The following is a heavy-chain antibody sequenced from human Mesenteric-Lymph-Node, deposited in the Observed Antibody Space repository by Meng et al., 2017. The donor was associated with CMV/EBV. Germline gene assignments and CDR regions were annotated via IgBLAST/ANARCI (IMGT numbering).Heavy chain of an antibody. Sequence: GESPKISCKGSGYSFTSYWIGWVRQMPGKGLEWMGIIYPGDSDTRYSPSFQGQVTISADKSISTAYLQWSSLKASDTAMYYCARHVYSSSSHNWFDPWGQGTLVTVSS. CDR1: GYSFTSYW. CDR2: IYPGDSDT. CDR3: ARHVYSSSSHNWFDP. D-gene: IGHD6-6*01. J-gene: IGHJ5*02. V-gene: IGHV5-51*01.